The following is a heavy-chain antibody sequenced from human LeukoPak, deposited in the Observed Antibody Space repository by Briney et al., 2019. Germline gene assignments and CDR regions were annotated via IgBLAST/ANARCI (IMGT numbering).Heavy chain of an antibody. D-gene: IGHD6-19*01. CDR2: MYLSGTT. V-gene: IGHV4-4*02. CDR1: GDSINSLDL. J-gene: IGHJ4*02. Sequence: SETLSLTCTVSGDSINSLDLWSWVRQPPGKGLEWIGEMYLSGTTHSNPSVKSRVTISIDKSKNQFFLNLSSVTAADTAVYYCARGTVAFDYWGQGTLVTVSS. CDR3: ARGTVAFDY.